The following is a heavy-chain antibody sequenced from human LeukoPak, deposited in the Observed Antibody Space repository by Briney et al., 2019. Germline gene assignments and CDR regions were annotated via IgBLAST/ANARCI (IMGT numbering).Heavy chain of an antibody. D-gene: IGHD5-18*01. CDR2: IYSGGST. J-gene: IGHJ6*02. CDR1: GFTVSSNY. Sequence: GGSLRLSCAASGFTVSSNYMSWVRQAPGKGLKWVSVIYSGGSTYYADSVKGRFTISRDNSKNTLYLQMNSLRAEDTAVYYCAILSDTAMANYYYYGMDVWGQGTTVTVSS. V-gene: IGHV3-53*01. CDR3: AILSDTAMANYYYYGMDV.